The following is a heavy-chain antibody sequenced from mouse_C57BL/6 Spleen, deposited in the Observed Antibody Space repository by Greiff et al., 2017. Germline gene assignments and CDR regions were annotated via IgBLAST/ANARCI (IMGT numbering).Heavy chain of an antibody. V-gene: IGHV1-80*01. J-gene: IGHJ4*01. D-gene: IGHD1-1*01. CDR1: GYAFSSYW. CDR2: IYPGDGDT. CDR3: ARNGVVAGAMDY. Sequence: LQESGAELVKPGASVKISCKASGYAFSSYWMNWVKQRPGKGLEWIGQIYPGDGDTNYNGKFKGKATLTADKSTSTAYMQLSSLTSEDAAVYVCARNGVVAGAMDYWGQGTAVTVSS.